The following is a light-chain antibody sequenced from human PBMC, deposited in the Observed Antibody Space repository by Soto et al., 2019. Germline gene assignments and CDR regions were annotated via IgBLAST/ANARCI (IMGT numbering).Light chain of an antibody. V-gene: IGKV1-33*01. CDR2: EAS. Sequence: DIQMTQSPSSLSASVGDRVNITCQARQHISNNLTWHQQKQGKAPKLLIYEASNLETGVPSRFGGGGSGTDFTFTISSLQPEDIATYYCQQSDNLPLTFGGGTQVDNK. CDR1: QHISNN. J-gene: IGKJ4*01. CDR3: QQSDNLPLT.